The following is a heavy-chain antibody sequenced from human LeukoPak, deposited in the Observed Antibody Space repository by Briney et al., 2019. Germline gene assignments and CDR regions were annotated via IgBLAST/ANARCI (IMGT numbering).Heavy chain of an antibody. J-gene: IGHJ4*02. V-gene: IGHV3-30*02. CDR2: IRHDGSSE. D-gene: IGHD3-10*01. CDR3: AKEVHPYDSGTYYFDY. Sequence: GGSLRLSCVGSGFTLSSYGMHWVRQAAGKGLEWVAFIRHDGSSEYYADSVKGRFTVSRDNSKNTLFLQMNSLRVEEMAVYYCAKEVHPYDSGTYYFDYWGRGTLVTVSS. CDR1: GFTLSSYG.